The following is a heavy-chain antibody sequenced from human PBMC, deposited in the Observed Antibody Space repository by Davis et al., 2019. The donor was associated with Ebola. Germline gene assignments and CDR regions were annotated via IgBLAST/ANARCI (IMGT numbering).Heavy chain of an antibody. J-gene: IGHJ6*03. CDR2: VETADDET. D-gene: IGHD1-26*01. Sequence: ASVKVSCKVSGYTFTTYYMHWVRQAPGKGLEWMGLVETADDETLYAEKFQGRVTITADTSTDTVYMELSSLTSDDTAVYYCATGNNYHFYYMDVWGTGTTVTASS. CDR3: ATGNNYHFYYMDV. CDR1: GYTFTTYY. V-gene: IGHV1-69-2*01.